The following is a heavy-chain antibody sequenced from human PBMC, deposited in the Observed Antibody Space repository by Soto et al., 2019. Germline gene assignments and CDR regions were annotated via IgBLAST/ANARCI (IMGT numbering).Heavy chain of an antibody. CDR1: GYTFTSYY. J-gene: IGHJ6*02. Sequence: ASVKVSCKASGYTFTSYYMHWVRQAPGQGLEWMGIINPSGGSTSYAQKFQGRVTMTRDTSTSTVYMELSSLRSEDTAVYYCARLEVVPAAIKTYYYGMDVWGQGTTVTVPS. D-gene: IGHD2-2*02. CDR3: ARLEVVPAAIKTYYYGMDV. CDR2: INPSGGST. V-gene: IGHV1-46*01.